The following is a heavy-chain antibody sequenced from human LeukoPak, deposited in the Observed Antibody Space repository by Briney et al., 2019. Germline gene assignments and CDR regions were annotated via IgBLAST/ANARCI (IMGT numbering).Heavy chain of an antibody. CDR2: ISGSAGST. CDR3: AKRRNLSSGWYPPPLDY. V-gene: IGHV3-23*01. Sequence: QPGGSLRLSCAASGFTFSSYAMSWVRQAPGKGLEWVSAISGSAGSTYYADSVKGRFTISRDNSKNTLYLQMNSLRAEDTAVYYCAKRRNLSSGWYPPPLDYWGQGTLVTVSS. D-gene: IGHD6-19*01. CDR1: GFTFSSYA. J-gene: IGHJ4*02.